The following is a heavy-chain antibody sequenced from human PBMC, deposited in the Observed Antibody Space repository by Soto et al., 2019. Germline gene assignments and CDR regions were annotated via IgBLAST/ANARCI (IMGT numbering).Heavy chain of an antibody. CDR3: ARSSRYCSGGSCYWEYYYYMDV. V-gene: IGHV4-59*08. D-gene: IGHD2-15*01. Sequence: QVQLQESGPGLVKPSETLSLTCTVSGGSISSYYWSWIRQPPGKGLEWIGYIYYSGSTNYNPSLKSRVTISVDTSKNQFSLKLSSVTAADTAVYYCARSSRYCSGGSCYWEYYYYMDVWGKGTTVTVSS. CDR1: GGSISSYY. CDR2: IYYSGST. J-gene: IGHJ6*03.